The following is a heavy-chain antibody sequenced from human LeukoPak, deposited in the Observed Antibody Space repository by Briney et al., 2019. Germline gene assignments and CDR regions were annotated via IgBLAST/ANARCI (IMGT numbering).Heavy chain of an antibody. CDR1: GGSISSYY. CDR2: IYTSGST. J-gene: IGHJ3*02. D-gene: IGHD6-19*01. Sequence: KSSETLSLTCTVSGGSISSYYWSWIRQPAGKGLEWIGRIYTSGSTNYNPSPKSRVTMSVDTSKNQFSLKLSSVTAADTAVYYCARDRGEQWLVLAIDAFDIWGQGTMVTVSS. CDR3: ARDRGEQWLVLAIDAFDI. V-gene: IGHV4-4*07.